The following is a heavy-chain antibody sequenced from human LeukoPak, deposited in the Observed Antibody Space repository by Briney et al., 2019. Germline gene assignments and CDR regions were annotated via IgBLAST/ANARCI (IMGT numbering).Heavy chain of an antibody. J-gene: IGHJ4*02. D-gene: IGHD2-2*01. CDR2: MNPNSGNT. CDR1: GYTFTSYD. Sequence: ASVKVSCKASGYTFTSYDINWVRQATGQGLEWMGWMNPNSGNTGYAQKFQGRVTMTRNTSISTAYMELSSLRSEDTAVYYCARAYCSSTSCYGTLDYWGQGTLVTVSS. V-gene: IGHV1-8*01. CDR3: ARAYCSSTSCYGTLDY.